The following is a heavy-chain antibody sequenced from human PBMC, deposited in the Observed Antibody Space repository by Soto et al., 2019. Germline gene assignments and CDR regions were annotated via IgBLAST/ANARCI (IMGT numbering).Heavy chain of an antibody. J-gene: IGHJ6*03. Sequence: PSETLSLTCTVSGGSISSYYWIWIRQPPGKGLEWIGYIYYSGSTNYNPSLKSRVTISVDTSKNQFSLKLSSVTAADTAVYYCARLSDYGDYYYYYYMDVWGKGTTVTVSS. V-gene: IGHV4-59*08. CDR2: IYYSGST. CDR1: GGSISSYY. CDR3: ARLSDYGDYYYYYYMDV. D-gene: IGHD4-17*01.